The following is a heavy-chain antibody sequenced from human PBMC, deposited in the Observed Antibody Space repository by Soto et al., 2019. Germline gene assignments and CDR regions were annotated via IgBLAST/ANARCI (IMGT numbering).Heavy chain of an antibody. CDR2: INAGNGNT. V-gene: IGHV1-3*01. J-gene: IGHJ5*02. CDR3: ATFFAAGSGSYYELNWFDP. CDR1: GYTFTSYA. Sequence: GASVKVSCKASGYTFTSYAMHWVRQAPGQRLEWMGWINAGNGNTKYSQKFQGRVTMTTDTSTSTAFMELKSLRSDDTAMYYCATFFAAGSGSYYELNWFDPWGQGTLVTVSS. D-gene: IGHD3-10*01.